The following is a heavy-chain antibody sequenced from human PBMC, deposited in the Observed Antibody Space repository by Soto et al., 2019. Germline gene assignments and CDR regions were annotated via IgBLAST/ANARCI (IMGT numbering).Heavy chain of an antibody. CDR2: IDPSDSYT. D-gene: IGHD6-25*01. CDR1: GYSFTSYW. J-gene: IGHJ4*02. V-gene: IGHV5-10-1*01. CDR3: ARQPLHSYGRLYFDY. Sequence: PGESLKISCKGSGYSFTSYWISWVRQMPGKGLEWMGRIDPSDSYTNYSPSFQGHVTISADKSISTAYLQWSSLKASDTAMYYCARQPLHSYGRLYFDYWGQGSLVTVSS.